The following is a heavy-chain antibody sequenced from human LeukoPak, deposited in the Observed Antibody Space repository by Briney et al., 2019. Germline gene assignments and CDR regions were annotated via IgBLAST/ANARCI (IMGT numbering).Heavy chain of an antibody. CDR2: IWSVGSNE. J-gene: IGHJ4*02. CDR3: GRSRDGYNHGVY. V-gene: IGHV3-33*01. CDR1: GFTLSSYG. D-gene: IGHD5-24*01. Sequence: GRSLRLSCAASGFTLSSYGMHWVRQAPGKGLEWVAAIWSVGSNEHYADSVKGRFTISRDNSKNTLYLQMNSLRAEDTAVYYCGRSRDGYNHGVYWGQGTLVTVSS.